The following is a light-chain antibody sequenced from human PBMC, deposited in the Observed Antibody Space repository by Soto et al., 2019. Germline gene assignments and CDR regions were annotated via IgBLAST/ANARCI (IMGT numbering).Light chain of an antibody. CDR2: GAS. CDR1: QSISNSQ. Sequence: EIVLTQSPGTLSLSPGERGTLSCRATQSISNSQLAWYQQKPGQAPRLLIYGASRRAVGIPDRFSGSGSGTDFTLTISRLEPEDFAVYCCQQYDSLPLTFGGGTKVEVK. CDR3: QQYDSLPLT. V-gene: IGKV3-20*01. J-gene: IGKJ4*01.